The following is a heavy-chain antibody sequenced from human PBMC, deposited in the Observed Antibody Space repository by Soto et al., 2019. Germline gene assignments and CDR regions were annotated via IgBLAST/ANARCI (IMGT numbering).Heavy chain of an antibody. V-gene: IGHV5-51*01. CDR3: ARRVGSSWRYFDS. CDR1: GYSFSSYW. D-gene: IGHD6-13*01. Sequence: PGESLKISCKASGYSFSSYWIGGVRQLPGKGLEWMGIIYPSGSDTRYSPSFRGQVIISADRSISTAYLQWSSLKASDTGTYYCARRVGSSWRYFDSWGQGTLVTVSS. CDR2: IYPSGSDT. J-gene: IGHJ4*02.